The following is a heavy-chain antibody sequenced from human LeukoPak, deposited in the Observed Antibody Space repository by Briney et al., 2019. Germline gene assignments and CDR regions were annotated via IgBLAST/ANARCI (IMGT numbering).Heavy chain of an antibody. Sequence: ASVKVSCKASGYTFTGYYMHWVRQAPGQGLEWMGWINPNSGGTNYAQKFQGRVTMTRDTSISTAYMELSRLRSDDTAVYYCAILNYGSGSSFDYWGQGTLVTVSS. J-gene: IGHJ4*02. CDR2: INPNSGGT. V-gene: IGHV1-2*02. D-gene: IGHD3-10*01. CDR1: GYTFTGYY. CDR3: AILNYGSGSSFDY.